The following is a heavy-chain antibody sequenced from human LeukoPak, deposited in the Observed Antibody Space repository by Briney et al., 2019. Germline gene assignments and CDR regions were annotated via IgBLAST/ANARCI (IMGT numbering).Heavy chain of an antibody. D-gene: IGHD4-17*01. CDR3: ARARRTRNMYGEYVVLFDY. V-gene: IGHV1-2*02. J-gene: IGHJ4*02. CDR2: INPKSGDT. CDR1: GYTFNDYY. Sequence: AASVTVSCKASGYTFNDYYINWVRQAPGQGLEWMGWINPKSGDTKFAQKFQGRVTMTRDTSISTAYMDLSRLKSDGTAVYYCARARRTRNMYGEYVVLFDYWGRGTLVTVSS.